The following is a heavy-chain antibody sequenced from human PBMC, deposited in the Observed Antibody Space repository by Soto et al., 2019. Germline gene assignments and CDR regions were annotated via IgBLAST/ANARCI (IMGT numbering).Heavy chain of an antibody. CDR1: GYSSSSYV. CDR3: AGGNSDDYGLGSYFDD. J-gene: IGHJ4*02. D-gene: IGHD3-10*01. Sequence: QVQLVQSGAEVKKPGASVKVSCKASGYSSSSYVMFWVRQAPGQRFEWMGWINVGKGNTKYSQRFKGRITITRDTSASIAYMELSSLRSEDTAVYYCAGGNSDDYGLGSYFDDWGQGTLVTVSS. V-gene: IGHV1-3*01. CDR2: INVGKGNT.